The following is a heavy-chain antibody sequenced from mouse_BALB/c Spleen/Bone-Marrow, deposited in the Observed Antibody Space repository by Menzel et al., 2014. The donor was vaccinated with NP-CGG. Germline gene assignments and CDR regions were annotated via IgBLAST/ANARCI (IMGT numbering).Heavy chain of an antibody. CDR1: GFNIKDPY. Sequence: EVKLMESGAELVKPGASVKLSCTTSGFNIKDPYIHWVKQRPEQGLEWIGRIDPANYNTQYDPKFQGKATITADTPSNAAYLQLNSLTSEDIAVYYCATLTGTFNYWGQGTPVTVSA. V-gene: IGHV14-3*02. CDR3: ATLTGTFNY. CDR2: IDPANYNT. D-gene: IGHD4-1*01. J-gene: IGHJ3*01.